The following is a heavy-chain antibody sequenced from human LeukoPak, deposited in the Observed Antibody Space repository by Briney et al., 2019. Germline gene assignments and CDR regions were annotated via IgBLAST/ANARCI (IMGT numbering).Heavy chain of an antibody. CDR3: ARGDDYGGPWYYFDY. Sequence: PGRSLRLSCAASGFTFSSYGMHWVRQAPGKGLDWVAVIWYDGSNRYYADSVKGRFTISRDNSKSTLYLQMNSLSAEDTAVYYCARGDDYGGPWYYFDYWGQGTLVTVSS. CDR1: GFTFSSYG. CDR2: IWYDGSNR. V-gene: IGHV3-33*01. D-gene: IGHD4-23*01. J-gene: IGHJ4*02.